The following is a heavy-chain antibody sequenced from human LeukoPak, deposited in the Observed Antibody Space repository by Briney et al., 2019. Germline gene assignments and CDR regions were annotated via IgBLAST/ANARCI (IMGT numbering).Heavy chain of an antibody. CDR2: IYHSGST. CDR1: GNSISSTYY. D-gene: IGHD6-19*01. Sequence: ETLSLTCAVSGNSISSTYYWGWIRQPPGKGLEWIGNIYHSGSTYYNPSLKSRVTVSIDTSKNQFSLKLNSVTAADTAVYYCARSVAGNFDYWGQGTLVTVSS. V-gene: IGHV4-38-2*01. J-gene: IGHJ4*02. CDR3: ARSVAGNFDY.